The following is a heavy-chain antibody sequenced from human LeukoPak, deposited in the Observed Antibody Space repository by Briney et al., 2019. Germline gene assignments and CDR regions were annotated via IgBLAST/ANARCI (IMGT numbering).Heavy chain of an antibody. CDR1: GFTFSNAW. D-gene: IGHD1-7*01. V-gene: IGHV3-15*01. CDR3: TTGNWYNWNLLDY. Sequence: PGGSLRLSCAASGFTFSNAWMSWVRQAPGKGLEWVGRIKSKTDGGTTDYAATVKGRFTISRDDSKNTLYLQMNSLKTEDTAVYYCTTGNWYNWNLLDYWGQGTLVTVSS. J-gene: IGHJ4*02. CDR2: IKSKTDGGTT.